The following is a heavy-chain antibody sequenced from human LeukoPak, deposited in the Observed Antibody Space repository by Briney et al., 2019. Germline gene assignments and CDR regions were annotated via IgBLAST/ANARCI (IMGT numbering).Heavy chain of an antibody. Sequence: SQTLSLTCTVSGGSISSGGYYWSWIRQHPGKGLEWIGYIYYSGSTYYNPSLKSRVTISVDTSKNRFSLKLSSVTAADTAVYYCARTADGSGSYSDYWGQGTLVTVSS. CDR2: IYYSGST. CDR1: GGSISSGGYY. V-gene: IGHV4-31*03. J-gene: IGHJ4*02. D-gene: IGHD3-10*01. CDR3: ARTADGSGSYSDY.